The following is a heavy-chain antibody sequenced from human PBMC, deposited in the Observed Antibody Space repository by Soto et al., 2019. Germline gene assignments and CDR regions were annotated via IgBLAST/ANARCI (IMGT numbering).Heavy chain of an antibody. V-gene: IGHV1-46*01. CDR2: INPSGGST. D-gene: IGHD3-10*01. Sequence: ASVKVSCKASGYTFTSYYMHWVRQAPGQGLEWMGIINPSGGSTSYAQKFQGRVTMTRDTSTSTVYMELSSLRSEDTAVYYGAGAAVYGSGSKGDYSHGMDVWGQGTTVTVSS. CDR3: AGAAVYGSGSKGDYSHGMDV. J-gene: IGHJ6*02. CDR1: GYTFTSYY.